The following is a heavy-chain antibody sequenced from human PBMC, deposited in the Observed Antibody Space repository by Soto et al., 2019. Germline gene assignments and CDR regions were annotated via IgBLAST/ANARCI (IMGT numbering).Heavy chain of an antibody. Sequence: EVQLVESGGGLVQPGRSLRLSCAASGFTFDDYAMHWVRQAPGKGLEWVSGISWKSGSIGYADSVKGRFSISRDNAKNSLYLQMNSLRAEDTAVYYCARDPEIYSGKFDYGLDVWGQGTTVTVSS. V-gene: IGHV3-9*01. CDR1: GFTFDDYA. CDR3: ARDPEIYSGKFDYGLDV. J-gene: IGHJ6*02. CDR2: ISWKSGSI. D-gene: IGHD4-4*01.